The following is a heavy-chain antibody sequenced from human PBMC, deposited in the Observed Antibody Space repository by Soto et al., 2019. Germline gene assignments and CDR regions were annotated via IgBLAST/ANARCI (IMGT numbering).Heavy chain of an antibody. CDR3: ARRHSSSSTADP. Sequence: HGESLKISCQTSGYTFSSNWNGWVSQMPGKGLEWMGIIYPGDSETRYSPSFQGQVTISADRSFSTAYLQWTSLQASDTALYYCARRHSSSSTADPWGQATLVIVSS. CDR2: IYPGDSET. D-gene: IGHD6-6*01. V-gene: IGHV5-51*01. J-gene: IGHJ5*02. CDR1: GYTFSSNW.